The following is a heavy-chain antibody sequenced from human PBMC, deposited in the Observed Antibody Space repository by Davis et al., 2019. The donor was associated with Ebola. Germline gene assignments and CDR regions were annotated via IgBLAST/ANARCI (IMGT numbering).Heavy chain of an antibody. V-gene: IGHV1-46*01. D-gene: IGHD2-15*01. Sequence: AASVKVSCKASGYTFTSYYMHWVRQAPGQGLEWMGIINPSGGSTSYAQKFQGRVTMTRDTSTSTVYMELSSLRSEDTAVYYCARERYCSGGSCYSQYFQHWGQGTLVIVSS. CDR2: INPSGGST. J-gene: IGHJ1*01. CDR1: GYTFTSYY. CDR3: ARERYCSGGSCYSQYFQH.